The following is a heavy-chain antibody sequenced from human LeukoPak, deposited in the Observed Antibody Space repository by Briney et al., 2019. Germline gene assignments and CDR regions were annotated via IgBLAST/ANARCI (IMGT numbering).Heavy chain of an antibody. Sequence: GGSLRLSCTASGLTFRKYIITWVRQAPGKGLEWVSSIGGGGDITCDADSVKGRFRVSRDDSKNTLFLEMNRLRVEDTSVYYCANWGATATIGTIWYGPLDYWGQGTQVLVSS. CDR1: GLTFRKYI. D-gene: IGHD2-2*01. V-gene: IGHV3-23*01. CDR2: IGGGGDIT. CDR3: ANWGATATIGTIWYGPLDY. J-gene: IGHJ4*02.